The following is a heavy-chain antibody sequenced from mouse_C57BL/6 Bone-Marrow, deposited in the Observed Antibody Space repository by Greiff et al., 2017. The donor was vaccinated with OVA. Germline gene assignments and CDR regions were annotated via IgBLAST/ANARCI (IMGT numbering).Heavy chain of an antibody. J-gene: IGHJ1*03. V-gene: IGHV1-18*01. CDR3: ARGEGITTVVEDWYFDV. CDR1: GYTFTDYN. CDR2: INPNNGGT. Sequence: EVQLQQSGPELVKPGASVKIPCKASGYTFTDYNMDWVKQSHGKSLEWIGDINPNNGGTIYNQKFKGKATLTVDQSSSTAYMELRSLTSEDTAVYYCARGEGITTVVEDWYFDVWGTGTTVTVSS. D-gene: IGHD1-1*01.